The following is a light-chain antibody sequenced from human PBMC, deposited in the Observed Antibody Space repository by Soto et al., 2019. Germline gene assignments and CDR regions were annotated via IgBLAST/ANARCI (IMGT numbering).Light chain of an antibody. CDR3: QQYNSYWRWT. J-gene: IGKJ1*01. CDR2: GAS. Sequence: EIVMTQSPATLSVSPGERATLSCRASQSVNSNLAWYKQKPGQAPRLLIYGASNRATGIPARFSGSGSGTEFTLTISSLQSEDFAVYYCQQYNSYWRWTFGQGTKVEIK. V-gene: IGKV3-15*01. CDR1: QSVNSN.